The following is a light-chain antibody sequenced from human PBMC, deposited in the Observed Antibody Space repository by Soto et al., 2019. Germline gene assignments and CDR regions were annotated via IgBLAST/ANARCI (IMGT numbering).Light chain of an antibody. V-gene: IGKV3-11*01. J-gene: IGKJ1*01. Sequence: EIELSQPQPTLPSFPGTRFPLFCWPSQALNTRLAWYQHKPGQAPRLLIYLTSNRAAGVPSRFSAWGSETDFTLTISDVQPEDFAVYYCHQRQSWPRTFGQGTKVDTK. CDR3: HQRQSWPRT. CDR2: LTS. CDR1: QALNTR.